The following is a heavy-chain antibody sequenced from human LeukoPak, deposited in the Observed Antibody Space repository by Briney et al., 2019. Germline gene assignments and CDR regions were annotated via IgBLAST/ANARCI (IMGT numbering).Heavy chain of an antibody. V-gene: IGHV1-3*03. J-gene: IGHJ4*02. D-gene: IGHD3-22*01. CDR1: GYTFTSYA. CDR2: INAGNGNT. CDR3: ARAKIVVSNQFDY. Sequence: GASVKVSCKASGYTFTSYAMHWVRQAPGQRLEWMGWINAGNGNTKYSQEFQGRVTITRDTSASTAYMELSSLRSEDTAVYYCARAKIVVSNQFDYWGQGTLVTVSS.